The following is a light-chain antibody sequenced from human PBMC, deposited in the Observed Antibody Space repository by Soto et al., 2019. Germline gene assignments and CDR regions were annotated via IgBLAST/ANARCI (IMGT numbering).Light chain of an antibody. V-gene: IGKV1-27*01. J-gene: IGKJ1*01. Sequence: DIQMTQSPSSLSASVGDRVSISCRASQGISKFLAWYQQKPGKVPEPLIYAASTLQSGVPSRFSGSGSGTDFTLTISSLQPEDVATYYCQKYNEVPWTFGQGTRVEIK. CDR3: QKYNEVPWT. CDR1: QGISKF. CDR2: AAS.